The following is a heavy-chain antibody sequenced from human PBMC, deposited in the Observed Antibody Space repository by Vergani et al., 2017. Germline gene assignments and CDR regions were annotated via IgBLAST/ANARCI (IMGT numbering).Heavy chain of an antibody. CDR1: GDSISSSSYY. Sequence: QLQLQESGPGLVKPSETLSLTCTVSGDSISSSSYYWGWIRQPPGKGLEWIGSIYYSGSTYYNPSLKSRVTISVDTSKNQFSLKLSSVTAAETAVYYCARRGWILTGRTGWFDPWGQGTLVTVSS. CDR2: IYYSGST. J-gene: IGHJ5*02. CDR3: ARRGWILTGRTGWFDP. V-gene: IGHV4-39*01. D-gene: IGHD3-9*01.